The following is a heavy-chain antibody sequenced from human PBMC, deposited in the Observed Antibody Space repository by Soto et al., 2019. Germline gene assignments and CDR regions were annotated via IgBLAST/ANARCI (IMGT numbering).Heavy chain of an antibody. CDR1: GFTFSSYA. V-gene: IGHV3-23*01. J-gene: IGHJ3*02. CDR2: ISGSGDST. CDR3: AKDPLYCSSTSCYGDAFDI. D-gene: IGHD2-2*01. Sequence: PGGSLRLSCAASGFTFSSYAVSWVRQAPGKGLEWVSAISGSGDSTYYADSVKGRFTISRDNSKNTLYLQMNSLRAEDTAVYYCAKDPLYCSSTSCYGDAFDIWGQGTMVTVSS.